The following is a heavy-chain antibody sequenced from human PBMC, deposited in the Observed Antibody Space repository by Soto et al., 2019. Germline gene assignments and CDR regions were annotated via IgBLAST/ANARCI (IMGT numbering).Heavy chain of an antibody. V-gene: IGHV1-2*02. CDR2: INPNSGGT. J-gene: IGHJ6*02. CDR1: GYTFTGYY. Sequence: ASVKVSCKASGYTFTGYYMHWVRQAPGQGLEWMGWINPNSGGTNYAQKFQGRVTMTRDTSISTAYMELSRLRSDDTAVYYCARDPRVTMVRGVPLGMDVWGQGTTVTVSS. D-gene: IGHD3-10*01. CDR3: ARDPRVTMVRGVPLGMDV.